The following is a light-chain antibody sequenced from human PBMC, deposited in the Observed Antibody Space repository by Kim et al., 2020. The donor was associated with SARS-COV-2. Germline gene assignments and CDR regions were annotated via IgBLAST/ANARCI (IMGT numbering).Light chain of an antibody. CDR2: RNN. CDR3: AAWDDSLSGWV. Sequence: QSVLTQPPSASGTPGQRVTISCSGSSSNIGSNYVYWHQQFPGTAPKVLIYRNNLRPSGVPDRVSGSKSGTSASLAISDLRSEDEADYYCAAWDDSLSGWVFGAGTQLTVL. V-gene: IGLV1-47*01. CDR1: SSNIGSNY. J-gene: IGLJ3*02.